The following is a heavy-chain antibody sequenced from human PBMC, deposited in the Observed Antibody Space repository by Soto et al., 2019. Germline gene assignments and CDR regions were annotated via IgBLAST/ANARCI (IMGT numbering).Heavy chain of an antibody. CDR3: AKALRPDYYDSSGYYYVS. J-gene: IGHJ5*02. Sequence: EVQLLESGGGLVQPGGSLRLSCAASGFTFSSYAMSWVRQAPGKGLEWVSAISGSGGSTYYADSVKGRFTISRDNSKNTLYLQMNSLRAEDTAVYYCAKALRPDYYDSSGYYYVSWGQGTLVTVSS. V-gene: IGHV3-23*01. D-gene: IGHD3-22*01. CDR1: GFTFSSYA. CDR2: ISGSGGST.